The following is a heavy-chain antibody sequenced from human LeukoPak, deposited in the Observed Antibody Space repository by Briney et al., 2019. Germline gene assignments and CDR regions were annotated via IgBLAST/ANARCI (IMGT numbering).Heavy chain of an antibody. D-gene: IGHD6-13*01. CDR2: INHSGST. J-gene: IGHJ4*02. CDR3: ARLYSSSLGRVFDY. V-gene: IGHV4-34*01. Sequence: PSETLSLTCAVYGGSFSGYYWSWIRQPPGKGLEWIGEINHSGSTNYNPSLKSRVTISVDTSKNQFSLKLSSVTAADTAVYYCARLYSSSLGRVFDYWGQGTLVTVSS. CDR1: GGSFSGYY.